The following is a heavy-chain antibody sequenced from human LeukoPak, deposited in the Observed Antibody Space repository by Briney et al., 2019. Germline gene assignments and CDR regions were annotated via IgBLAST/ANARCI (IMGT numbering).Heavy chain of an antibody. CDR3: ARGIVGATWFDP. D-gene: IGHD1-26*01. Sequence: PSETLSLTCDVSGYSIRSNYYWSWIRQPPGKGLEWIGEINHSGSTNYNPSLKSRVTISVDTSKNQFSLKLSSVTAADTAVYYCARGIVGATWFDPWGQGTLVTVSS. J-gene: IGHJ5*02. CDR2: INHSGST. V-gene: IGHV4-34*01. CDR1: GYSIRSNYY.